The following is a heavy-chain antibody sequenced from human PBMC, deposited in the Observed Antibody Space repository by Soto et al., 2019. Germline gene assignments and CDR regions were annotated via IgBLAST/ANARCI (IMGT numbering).Heavy chain of an antibody. CDR2: IYSSENT. CDR1: GGSISGYY. Sequence: PSETLSLTCTVSGGSISGYYWSWIRQPPGRGLEWIGYIYSSENTRYNPALKSRVTISVDTSKSQFSLKLSSVTAADTAVYYCARTDYSNYPFDYWGQGTLVTAPQ. D-gene: IGHD4-4*01. J-gene: IGHJ4*02. V-gene: IGHV4-59*01. CDR3: ARTDYSNYPFDY.